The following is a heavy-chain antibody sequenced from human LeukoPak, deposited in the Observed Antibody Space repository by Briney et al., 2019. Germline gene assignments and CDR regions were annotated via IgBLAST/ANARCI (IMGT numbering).Heavy chain of an antibody. CDR3: HQWELRGFDY. CDR2: IIPILGIA. Sequence: ASVKVSCKASGGTFSSYAISLVRQAPGQGLEWMGRIIPILGIANYAQKFQGRVTITADKSTSTAYMELSSLRSEDTAVYYCHQWELRGFDYWGQGTLVTVSS. V-gene: IGHV1-69*04. J-gene: IGHJ4*02. CDR1: GGTFSSYA. D-gene: IGHD1-26*01.